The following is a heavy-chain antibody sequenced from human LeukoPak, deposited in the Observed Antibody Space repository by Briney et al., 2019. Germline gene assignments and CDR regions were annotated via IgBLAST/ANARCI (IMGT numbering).Heavy chain of an antibody. Sequence: SETLSLTCTVSGDSISRSTYYWAWIRQPPGKGLEWIGSVYYGRSPYYNPSLESRATISVDTFKNHFSLKMSSVTAADTAVYYCARSSGTGTFSYWGQGTLVTVSS. V-gene: IGHV4-39*02. CDR1: GDSISRSTYY. CDR2: VYYGRSP. CDR3: ARSSGTGTFSY. D-gene: IGHD6-25*01. J-gene: IGHJ4*02.